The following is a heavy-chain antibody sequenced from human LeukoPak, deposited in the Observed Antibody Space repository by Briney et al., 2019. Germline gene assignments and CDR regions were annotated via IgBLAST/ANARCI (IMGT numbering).Heavy chain of an antibody. CDR3: ARASSGYYYTFDY. Sequence: GGSLRLSCAASRFTFSSYTMHWVRQAPGKGLEWVAVISYDGSNKYYADSVKGRFTISRDNSKNTLYLQMSSLRAEDTAVYYCARASSGYYYTFDYWGQGTLVTVSS. J-gene: IGHJ4*02. CDR1: RFTFSSYT. CDR2: ISYDGSNK. D-gene: IGHD3-22*01. V-gene: IGHV3-30-3*01.